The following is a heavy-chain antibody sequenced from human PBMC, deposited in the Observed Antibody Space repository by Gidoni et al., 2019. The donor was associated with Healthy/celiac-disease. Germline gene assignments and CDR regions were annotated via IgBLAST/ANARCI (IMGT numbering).Heavy chain of an antibody. Sequence: QVQLQESGPGMVKPSQTLALTSTVSGCSISSGSYYWSWIRQPAGKGLEWIGRIYTSGSTNYNPSLKSRVTISVDTSKNQFSLKLSSVTAADTAVYYCASNHCSSTSCYTVPFYYYYGMDVWGQGTTVTVSS. J-gene: IGHJ6*02. CDR1: GCSISSGSYY. CDR2: IYTSGST. V-gene: IGHV4-61*02. CDR3: ASNHCSSTSCYTVPFYYYYGMDV. D-gene: IGHD2-2*02.